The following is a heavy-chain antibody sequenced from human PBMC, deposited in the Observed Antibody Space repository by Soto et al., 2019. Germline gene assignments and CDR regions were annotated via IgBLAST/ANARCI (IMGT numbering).Heavy chain of an antibody. Sequence: QVQLVESGGGVVQPGRSLRLSCAASGLTFSRYDMHWVRQAPGKGLEWVAVIWYDGSNKYYADSVKGRFTISSDNSKNTLYVQMNSLRVEDTAVYYCARGGSGWYTDYQHWVQGALVNVSS. J-gene: IGHJ1*01. CDR3: ARGGSGWYTDYQH. V-gene: IGHV3-33*01. CDR1: GLTFSRYD. CDR2: IWYDGSNK. D-gene: IGHD6-19*01.